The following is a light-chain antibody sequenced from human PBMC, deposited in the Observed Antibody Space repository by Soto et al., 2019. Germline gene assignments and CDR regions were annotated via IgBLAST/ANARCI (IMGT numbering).Light chain of an antibody. V-gene: IGLV2-14*03. CDR2: DVS. CDR1: NRDVGGYNS. CDR3: SSYTTSSTPHYV. J-gene: IGLJ1*01. Sequence: QSALTQPASVSGSPGQSITISCPGTNRDVGGYNSVSWYQHHPGKAPKLMIFDVSDRPSGVSSRFSGSKSGNTASLTISGLQAEDEADYYCSSYTTSSTPHYVFGPGTKVTVL.